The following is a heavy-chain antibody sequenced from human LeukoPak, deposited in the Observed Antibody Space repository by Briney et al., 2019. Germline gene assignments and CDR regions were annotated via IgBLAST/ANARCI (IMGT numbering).Heavy chain of an antibody. CDR2: IYYTGST. V-gene: IGHV4-39*02. Sequence: SETLSLTCTVSGGSISSYYWGWIRQPPGKGLEWIGSIYYTGSTYYNPSLKSRVTIFVDTSKNQFSLKLSSVTAADTAVYYCARDLEDYVWGSYRYFDYWGQGTLVTVSS. J-gene: IGHJ4*02. CDR3: ARDLEDYVWGSYRYFDY. D-gene: IGHD3-16*02. CDR1: GGSISSYY.